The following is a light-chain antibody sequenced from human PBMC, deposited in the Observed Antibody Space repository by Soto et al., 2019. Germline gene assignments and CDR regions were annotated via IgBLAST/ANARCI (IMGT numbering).Light chain of an antibody. CDR2: KAS. Sequence: DIQMTQSPSTLSASVGDRVTITCRASQSISTWLAWFQQKPGKAPNLLIYKASSLESGVPSRFSGSESGTAIPLTISTLQPGDFRTYYCQQYNSSPLTVGGGTKVEIK. CDR3: QQYNSSPLT. V-gene: IGKV1-5*03. J-gene: IGKJ4*01. CDR1: QSISTW.